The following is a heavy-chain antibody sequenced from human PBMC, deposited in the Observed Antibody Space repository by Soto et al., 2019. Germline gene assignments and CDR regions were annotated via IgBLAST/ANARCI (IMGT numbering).Heavy chain of an antibody. V-gene: IGHV3-23*01. CDR1: GFTFSSYA. CDR2: ISGSGGST. J-gene: IGHJ5*02. CDR3: AKDPSRQRPS. D-gene: IGHD5-18*01. Sequence: GGSVRVSCAASGFTFSSYAMSWDRQAPGKGLEWVSAISGSGGSTYYADSVKGRFTISRDNSKNTLYLQMNSLRAEDTDVYYCAKDPSRQRPSWGQVTLVTVSS.